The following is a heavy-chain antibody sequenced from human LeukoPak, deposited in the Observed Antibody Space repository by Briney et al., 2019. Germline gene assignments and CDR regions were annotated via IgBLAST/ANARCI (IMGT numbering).Heavy chain of an antibody. Sequence: GGSLRLSCVVSGFTVSTNFMSWVRQALGERLEWVSVIYSGGSTYYADSVKGRFTISRDNSKNTLYLQMNSLRAEDTAVYYCARTRVDTTTFDYFDYWGQGTLVTVSS. CDR3: ARTRVDTTTFDYFDY. CDR2: IYSGGST. V-gene: IGHV3-53*01. CDR1: GFTVSTNF. J-gene: IGHJ4*02. D-gene: IGHD4-11*01.